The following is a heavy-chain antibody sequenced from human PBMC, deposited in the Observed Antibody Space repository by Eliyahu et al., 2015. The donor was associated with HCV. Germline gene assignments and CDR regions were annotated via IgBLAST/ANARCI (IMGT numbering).Heavy chain of an antibody. CDR1: GFTFSNAW. D-gene: IGHD3-22*01. V-gene: IGHV3-15*01. J-gene: IGHJ5*02. Sequence: EVQLVESGGGLVKPGGSLSLSXXAXGFTFSNAWMXXVXQAPGKGLGWVGRIKSKIDGGTIDYAAPVKGRFTISRDDSKNMLYLQMSSLQTEDTAVYYCTTDQAESSGYVLWWFENWFAPWGQGTLVTVSS. CDR2: IKSKIDGGTI. CDR3: TTDQAESSGYVLWWFENWFAP.